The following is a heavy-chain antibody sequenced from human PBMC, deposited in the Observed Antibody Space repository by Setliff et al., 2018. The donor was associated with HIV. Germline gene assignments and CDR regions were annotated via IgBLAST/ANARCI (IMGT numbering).Heavy chain of an antibody. CDR3: SRGYITLDRGVSNYMDV. CDR2: INHSGST. CDR1: GGSFSGYY. V-gene: IGHV4-34*01. Sequence: SETLSLTCAVYGGSFSGYYWSWIRQPPGKGLEWIGEINHSGSTNYNPSLKSRVIISVDTSKNQFSLRLTSVTAADTAVYYCSRGYITLDRGVSNYMDVWGKGTTVTVSS. D-gene: IGHD3-10*01. J-gene: IGHJ6*03.